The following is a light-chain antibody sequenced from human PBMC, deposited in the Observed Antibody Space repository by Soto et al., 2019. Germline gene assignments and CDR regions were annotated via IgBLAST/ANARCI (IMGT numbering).Light chain of an antibody. J-gene: IGKJ5*01. CDR1: QGVSSY. CDR3: QQLNSYPT. Sequence: DTQMTQSPSSVSASVGDRVTITCRASQGVSSYLAWYQHKPGKAPKLLIYAASTLQSGVPSRFSGSGSGTDFTLTISSLQPEDFATYFCQQLNSYPTFGQGTRLEIK. V-gene: IGKV1-9*01. CDR2: AAS.